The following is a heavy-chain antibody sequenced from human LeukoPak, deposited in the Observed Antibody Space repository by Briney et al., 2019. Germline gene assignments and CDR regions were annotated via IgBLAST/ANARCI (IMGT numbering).Heavy chain of an antibody. Sequence: QPGGSLRLSCAASGFTFSSYWMHWVRQAPGKGLVWVSRINTDGSSTSYADSVKGRFTISRDNAKNTLYLQMNSLRAEDTAVYYCASPAYCGGDCLGYWGQGTLVTVSS. V-gene: IGHV3-74*01. J-gene: IGHJ4*02. CDR3: ASPAYCGGDCLGY. CDR2: INTDGSST. CDR1: GFTFSSYW. D-gene: IGHD2-21*01.